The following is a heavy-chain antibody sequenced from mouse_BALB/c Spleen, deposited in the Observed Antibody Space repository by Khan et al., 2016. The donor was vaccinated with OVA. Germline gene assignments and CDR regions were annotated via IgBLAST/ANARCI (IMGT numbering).Heavy chain of an antibody. CDR3: ACELRGFAY. CDR1: GDSITSGY. CDR2: ISYSGNS. J-gene: IGHJ3*01. Sequence: VQLKQSGPSLVKPSQTLSLTCSVTGDSITSGYWNWIRKFPGNKLEYMGYISYSGNSYYNPSLKSRISVTRDTSKTQYYLQLNSVTTEDTATYYCACELRGFAYWGQGTLVTVSA. D-gene: IGHD1-1*01. V-gene: IGHV3-8*02.